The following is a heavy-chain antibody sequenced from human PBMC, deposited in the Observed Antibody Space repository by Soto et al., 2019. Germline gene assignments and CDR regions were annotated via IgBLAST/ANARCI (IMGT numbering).Heavy chain of an antibody. CDR2: IKSKTDGGTT. J-gene: IGHJ6*02. Sequence: NPGGSLRLSCAASGFTFSNAWMSWVRQAPGKGLEWVGRIKSKTDGGTTDYAAPVKGGFTISRDDSKNTLYLQMNSLKTEDTAVYYCTTGGVAAAGSYPDCYGMDVWGQGTTVTVSS. V-gene: IGHV3-15*01. D-gene: IGHD6-13*01. CDR1: GFTFSNAW. CDR3: TTGGVAAAGSYPDCYGMDV.